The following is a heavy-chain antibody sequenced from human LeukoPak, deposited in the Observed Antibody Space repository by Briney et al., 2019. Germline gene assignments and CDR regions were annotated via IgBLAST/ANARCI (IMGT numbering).Heavy chain of an antibody. CDR1: GYSFTSYW. CDR2: IYPGDSDT. V-gene: IGHV5-51*01. D-gene: IGHD3-22*01. J-gene: IGHJ3*02. Sequence: HGESLKISCKGSGYSFTSYWIGWVRQMPGKGLEWMGIIYPGDSDTRYSPSFQGQVTISADKSIGTAYLQWSSLKASDTAMYYCASPYYDSSGYRSPKDAFDIWGQGTMVTVSS. CDR3: ASPYYDSSGYRSPKDAFDI.